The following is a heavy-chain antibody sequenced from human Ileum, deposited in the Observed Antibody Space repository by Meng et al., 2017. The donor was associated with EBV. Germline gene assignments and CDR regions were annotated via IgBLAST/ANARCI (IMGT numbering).Heavy chain of an antibody. CDR1: RYSLRPTIW. V-gene: IGHV4-28*01. D-gene: IGHD3-22*01. J-gene: IGHJ4*02. CDR3: AIYSESRSYIDY. CDR2: IDSNGAP. Sequence: QLPRQEARPARVKGTVTLSLTCADFRYSLRPTIWWGSSRDPPGKGLECPVHIDSNGAPYNHATLKRRVNMSIGPSNNQLSLKISSVTAVDTCVYYCAIYSESRSYIDYWGLGTLVTVSS.